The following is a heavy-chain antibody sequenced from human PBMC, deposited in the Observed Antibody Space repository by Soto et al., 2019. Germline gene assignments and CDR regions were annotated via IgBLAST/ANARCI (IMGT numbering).Heavy chain of an antibody. CDR1: GFTFSSYS. J-gene: IGHJ4*02. D-gene: IGHD2-15*01. Sequence: GSLRLSCAASGFTFSSYSMNWVRQAPGKVLEWVSSISSSSSYIYYADSVKGRFTISRDNAKNSLYLQMNSLRAEDTAVYYCARFPPSYCSGGSCYPNVDYWGQGXLVTVSS. CDR2: ISSSSSYI. CDR3: ARFPPSYCSGGSCYPNVDY. V-gene: IGHV3-21*01.